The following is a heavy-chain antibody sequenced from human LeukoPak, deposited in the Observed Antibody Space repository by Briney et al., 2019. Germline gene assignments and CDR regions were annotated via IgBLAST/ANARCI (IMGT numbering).Heavy chain of an antibody. CDR2: VHQTGSP. J-gene: IGHJ3*02. D-gene: IGHD3-16*02. CDR3: AMLRLGELSLLANAYDI. V-gene: IGHV4-38-2*01. CDR1: GSSVNSDQY. Sequence: SETLSLLCDVSGSSVNSDQYWGWMRHSPGAGLEWIGSVHQTGSPYYNPSLGSRVSLSIDSTKNSFSLSLTSVTAADTAVYYCAMLRLGELSLLANAYDIWGQRPMVIVSS.